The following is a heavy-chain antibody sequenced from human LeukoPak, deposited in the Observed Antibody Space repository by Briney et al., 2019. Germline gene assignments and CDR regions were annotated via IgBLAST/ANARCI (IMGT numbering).Heavy chain of an antibody. D-gene: IGHD4-17*01. CDR1: GGSISSRNYY. J-gene: IGHJ4*02. CDR2: IYYSGNT. Sequence: PSETLSLTCTVSGGSISSRNYYWGWIRQPPGKGLEWIGSIYYSGNTYYNPSLKSRVTTSVDTSKKRFSLKLRSVTAADTAVSYCARHPTVTSFLFDYWGQGTLVTVSS. V-gene: IGHV4-39*01. CDR3: ARHPTVTSFLFDY.